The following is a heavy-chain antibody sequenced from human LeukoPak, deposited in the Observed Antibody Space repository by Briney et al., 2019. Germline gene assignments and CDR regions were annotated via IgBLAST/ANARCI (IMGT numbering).Heavy chain of an antibody. D-gene: IGHD6-13*01. CDR3: ARVEVTSSWHSIDY. V-gene: IGHV4-59*01. CDR2: IYYSGST. J-gene: IGHJ4*02. Sequence: SETLSLTCTVSGGSISGYYWSWIRQPPGKGLEWIGYIYYSGSTNYNPSLKSRVIISVDTSKNQFSLKLTSVTAADTAVYYCARVEVTSSWHSIDYWGQGILVTVSS. CDR1: GGSISGYY.